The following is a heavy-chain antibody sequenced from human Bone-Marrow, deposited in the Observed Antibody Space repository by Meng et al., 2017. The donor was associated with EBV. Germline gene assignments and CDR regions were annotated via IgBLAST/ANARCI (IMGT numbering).Heavy chain of an antibody. CDR2: ASGSGSST. Sequence: EVQRLESGGGLAQPXGSLRRACAASGFPFSSYAMSWVRQAPGKGLEWVSAASGSGSSTHYADSVKGRFTISRDNSKNTLYLQMTSLRAEDTAVYYCAQGPWGYQCDYWGQGTLVTVSS. CDR1: GFPFSSYA. J-gene: IGHJ4*02. CDR3: AQGPWGYQCDY. V-gene: IGHV3-23*01. D-gene: IGHD3-16*02.